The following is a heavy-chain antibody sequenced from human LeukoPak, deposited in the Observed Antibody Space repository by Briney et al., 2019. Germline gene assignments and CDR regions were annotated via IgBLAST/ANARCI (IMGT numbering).Heavy chain of an antibody. CDR1: GFTFDDYA. J-gene: IGHJ6*03. D-gene: IGHD2-21*02. CDR2: ISWNSGSI. V-gene: IGHV3-9*01. CDR3: AKGSKTLLFTRDHYIDV. Sequence: GGSLRLSCAASGFTFDDYAMHWVRQAPGKGLEWVSGISWNSGSIGYADSVKGRFTISRDNAKNSLYLQMNSLRAEDTALYYCAKGSKTLLFTRDHYIDVWGKGTTVTISS.